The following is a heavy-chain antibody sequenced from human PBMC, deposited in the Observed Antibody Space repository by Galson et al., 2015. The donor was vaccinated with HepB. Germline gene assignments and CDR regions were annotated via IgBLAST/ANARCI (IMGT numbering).Heavy chain of an antibody. CDR1: GFLFSDYG. CDR2: IWSDGSNK. J-gene: IGHJ6*03. D-gene: IGHD2-2*02. CDR3: ARDGRYCSTTTCYKGLYYYYYFYMDV. Sequence: SLRLSCAASGFLFSDYGMHWVRQAPGKGLEWVAVIWSDGSNKYYVDSVKGRFTISTDKSKNTVYLQMNSLRVEDTAVYYCARDGRYCSTTTCYKGLYYYYYFYMDVWSKGTTVTVSS. V-gene: IGHV3-33*01.